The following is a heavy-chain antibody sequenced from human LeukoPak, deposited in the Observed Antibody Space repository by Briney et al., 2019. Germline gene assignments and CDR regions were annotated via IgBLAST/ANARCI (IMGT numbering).Heavy chain of an antibody. CDR3: ARQAPGYYYDSSGYYYFDY. Sequence: SETLSLTCTVSGVSISSSSYYWGWIRQPPGKGLEWIGSIYYSGSTYYNPSLKSRVTISVDTSKNQFSLKLSSVTAADTAVYYCARQAPGYYYDSSGYYYFDYWGQGTLVTVSS. V-gene: IGHV4-39*01. CDR2: IYYSGST. CDR1: GVSISSSSYY. J-gene: IGHJ4*02. D-gene: IGHD3-22*01.